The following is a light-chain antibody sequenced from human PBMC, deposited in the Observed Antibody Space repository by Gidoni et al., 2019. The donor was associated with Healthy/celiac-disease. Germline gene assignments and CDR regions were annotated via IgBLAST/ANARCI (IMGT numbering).Light chain of an antibody. Sequence: DIQMTQSPSTLSASVGDRVTITCRASQSISSWLAWYQQKPGKAPKLLIYDASSLESGVPARFSSSGSGTEFTLTISSLQPDDVATYYCQQYNSYSRMYTFGQGTKLEIK. CDR3: QQYNSYSRMYT. CDR1: QSISSW. J-gene: IGKJ2*01. CDR2: DAS. V-gene: IGKV1-5*01.